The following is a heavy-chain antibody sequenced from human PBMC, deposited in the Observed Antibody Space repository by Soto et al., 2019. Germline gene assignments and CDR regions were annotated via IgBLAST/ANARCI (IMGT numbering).Heavy chain of an antibody. J-gene: IGHJ6*03. CDR2: TNHSGST. CDR3: ARGGVTCTNGVCYYYYMDV. CDR1: GGSFSGYY. Sequence: SETLSLTCAVYGGSFSGYYWSWIRQPPGKGLEWIGETNHSGSTNYNPSLKSRVTISVDTSKNQFSLKLSSVTAADTAVYYCARGGVTCTNGVCYYYYMDVWGKGTTVTVSS. V-gene: IGHV4-34*01. D-gene: IGHD2-8*01.